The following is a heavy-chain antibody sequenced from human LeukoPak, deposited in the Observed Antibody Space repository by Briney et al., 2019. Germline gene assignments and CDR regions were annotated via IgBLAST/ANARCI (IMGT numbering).Heavy chain of an antibody. Sequence: ASVKVSCKASGYTFTSYYMHWVRQAPGQGLEWMGWISAYNGNTNYAQKFQGRVTMTRDTSISTAYMELSRLRSDDTAVYYCARGIVATIAPFDYWGQGTLVTVSS. CDR2: ISAYNGNT. V-gene: IGHV1-2*02. CDR3: ARGIVATIAPFDY. D-gene: IGHD5-12*01. CDR1: GYTFTSYY. J-gene: IGHJ4*02.